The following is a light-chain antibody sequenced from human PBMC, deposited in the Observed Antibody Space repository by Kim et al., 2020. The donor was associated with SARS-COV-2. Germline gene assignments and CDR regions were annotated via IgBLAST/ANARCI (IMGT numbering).Light chain of an antibody. V-gene: IGLV2-14*03. CDR2: NDT. CDR1: SSDVGSYNG. Sequence: GQTITISCTGTSSDVGSYNGSSWYQQHPGKAPKLMIHNDTNRPSGISTRFSGSNSGNAASVTISGLQADDEADYYCSSYTSSRTLVFGGGTQLTVL. CDR3: SSYTSSRTLV. J-gene: IGLJ3*02.